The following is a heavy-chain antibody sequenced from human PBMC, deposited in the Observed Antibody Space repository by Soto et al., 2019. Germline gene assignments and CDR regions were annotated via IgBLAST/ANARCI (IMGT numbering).Heavy chain of an antibody. Sequence: GGSLRLSCAASGFTFDDYTMHWVRQAPGKGLEWVSLISWDGGSTYYADSVKGRFTISRDNSKNSLYLQMNSLRTEDTALYYCAKDRGSSFYYHYGMDVWGQGTTVTVSS. V-gene: IGHV3-43*01. D-gene: IGHD6-6*01. CDR1: GFTFDDYT. CDR2: ISWDGGST. J-gene: IGHJ6*02. CDR3: AKDRGSSFYYHYGMDV.